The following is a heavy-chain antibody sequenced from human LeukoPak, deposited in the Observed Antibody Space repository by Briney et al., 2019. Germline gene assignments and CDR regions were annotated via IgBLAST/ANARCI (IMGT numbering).Heavy chain of an antibody. CDR2: IYSGGET. V-gene: IGHV3-66*01. CDR1: GVSVSSNF. CDR3: TRDPPAVAINTYA. D-gene: IGHD6-13*01. Sequence: GGSLRLSCAASGVSVSSNFMIWVRQAPGKGLEWVSLIYSGGETSYSDSVKGRFSISRDNSKNTLYLQMNSLRVEDTAVYYCTRDPPAVAINTYAWGQGTLVTVSS. J-gene: IGHJ5*02.